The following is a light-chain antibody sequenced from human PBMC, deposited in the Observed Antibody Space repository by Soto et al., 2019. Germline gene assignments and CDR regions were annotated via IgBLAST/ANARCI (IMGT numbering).Light chain of an antibody. V-gene: IGKV1-27*01. CDR3: QKHDGLPLT. Sequence: DIQMTQSPSSLSASIGDRVTISCRASQDISKFLSWYQQKPGKLHKLLIYTSSTLKSGVPSRFSGSGSGTDVTLTISSLHSEDVGTYYCQKHDGLPLTFGGGTKV. CDR1: QDISKF. J-gene: IGKJ4*01. CDR2: TSS.